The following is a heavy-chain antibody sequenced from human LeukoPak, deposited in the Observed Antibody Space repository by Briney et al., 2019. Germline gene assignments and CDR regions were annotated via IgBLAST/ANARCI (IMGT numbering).Heavy chain of an antibody. CDR2: IIPILGIA. Sequence: SVKVSCKASGGTFSSYAISWVRQAPGQGLEWMGRIIPILGIANYAQKFQGRVTITADKSTSTAYMELSSLRSEDTAMYYCARGNYLTFDFWGQGTLVSVSS. CDR3: ARGNYLTFDF. D-gene: IGHD1-7*01. V-gene: IGHV1-69*04. J-gene: IGHJ4*02. CDR1: GGTFSSYA.